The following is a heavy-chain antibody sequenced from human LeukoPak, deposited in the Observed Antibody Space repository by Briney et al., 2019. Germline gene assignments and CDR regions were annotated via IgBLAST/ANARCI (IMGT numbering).Heavy chain of an antibody. CDR3: ARSSGTYRPFDY. D-gene: IGHD1-26*01. CDR2: IYYSGTT. CDR1: GGSISSYY. J-gene: IGHJ4*02. V-gene: IGHV4-59*01. Sequence: PSETLSLTCTVSGGSISSYYWSWIRQPPGKGLEWIGYIYYSGTTDYNPSLKSRVTISVDTSNNQFSLKVSSVTAADTAVYYCARSSGTYRPFDYWGQGTLVTVSS.